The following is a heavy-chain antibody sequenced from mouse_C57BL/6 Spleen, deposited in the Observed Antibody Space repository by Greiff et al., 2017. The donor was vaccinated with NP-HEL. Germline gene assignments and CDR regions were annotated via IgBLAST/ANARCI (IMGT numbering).Heavy chain of an antibody. D-gene: IGHD2-4*01. CDR1: GYTFTDYY. Sequence: VQLQQSGPELVKPGASVKISCKASGYTFTDYYMNWVKQSPGKSLEWIGDINPNNGGTSYNQKFKGKATLTVDKSSSTAYMELRSLTSEDSAVYYCARGGIYYDYDLAYWGEGTLVTVSA. V-gene: IGHV1-26*01. J-gene: IGHJ3*01. CDR2: INPNNGGT. CDR3: ARGGIYYDYDLAY.